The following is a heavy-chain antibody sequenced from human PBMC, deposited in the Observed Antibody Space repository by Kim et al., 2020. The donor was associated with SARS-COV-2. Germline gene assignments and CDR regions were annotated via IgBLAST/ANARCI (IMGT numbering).Heavy chain of an antibody. CDR3: ARGYGSGSKIKGVLR. V-gene: IGHV4-34*01. Sequence: SETLSLTCAVYGGSFSGYYWSWIRQPPGKGLEWIGEINHSGSTNYNPSLKSRVTISVDTSKNQFSLKLSSVTAADTAAYYCARGYGSGSKIKGVLRWGQGTLVTVSS. CDR1: GGSFSGYY. CDR2: INHSGST. D-gene: IGHD3-10*01. J-gene: IGHJ4*02.